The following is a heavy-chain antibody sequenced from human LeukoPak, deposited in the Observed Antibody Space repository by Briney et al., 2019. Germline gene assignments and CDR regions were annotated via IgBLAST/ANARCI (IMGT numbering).Heavy chain of an antibody. V-gene: IGHV3-30*02. CDR1: GFTFRNFG. CDR2: IRYDGSDK. CDR3: AREVRYPLGWYFDY. J-gene: IGHJ4*02. D-gene: IGHD3-10*01. Sequence: GGSLRLSCAASGFTFRNFGMHWVRQAPGKGLEWVAFIRYDGSDKYYADSVKGRFTISRDISKNTLYLQMNSLRAEDTAVYYCAREVRYPLGWYFDYWGQGTLVTVSS.